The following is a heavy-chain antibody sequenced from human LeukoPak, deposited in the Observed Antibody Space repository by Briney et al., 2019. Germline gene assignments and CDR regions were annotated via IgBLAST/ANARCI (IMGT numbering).Heavy chain of an antibody. Sequence: PGGSLRLSCAASGFTFSSYSMNWVRQAPGKGLEWVSAISGSASSTYYADSVKGRFTISRDNSKNTLYLQMNSLRAEDTAVYYCARVGEERGFDYWGQGTLVTVSS. J-gene: IGHJ4*02. CDR3: ARVGEERGFDY. V-gene: IGHV3-23*01. CDR1: GFTFSSYS. D-gene: IGHD3-10*01. CDR2: ISGSASST.